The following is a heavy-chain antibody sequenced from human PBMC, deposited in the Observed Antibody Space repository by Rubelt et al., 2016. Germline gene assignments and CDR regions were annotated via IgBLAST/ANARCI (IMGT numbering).Heavy chain of an antibody. D-gene: IGHD4-17*01. CDR2: ISSTGRTI. CDR3: VRRATVSYHGLDV. Sequence: EVQLVESGGGLAQPGGSLRLSCAVSGFTLSSHSMNWVRQAPGKGLEWVSYISSTGRTIHYADSVKGRFTISRDNAKNSLYLQMNSLRPEDTAIYYCVRRATVSYHGLDVWGQGTTVTVSS. J-gene: IGHJ6*02. V-gene: IGHV3-48*04. CDR1: GFTLSSHS.